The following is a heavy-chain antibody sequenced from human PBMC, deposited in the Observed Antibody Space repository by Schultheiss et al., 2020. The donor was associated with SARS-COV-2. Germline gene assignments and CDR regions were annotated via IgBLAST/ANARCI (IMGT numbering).Heavy chain of an antibody. CDR3: ARGRVTTRWYYYMDV. Sequence: GGSLRLSCAASGFTFSSYGMHWVRQAPGKGLEWVAVIWYDGSNKYYADSVKGRFTISRDNSKNTLYLQMNSLRAEDTAVYYCARGRVTTRWYYYMDVWGKGTTVTVSS. V-gene: IGHV3-33*01. CDR2: IWYDGSNK. CDR1: GFTFSSYG. J-gene: IGHJ6*03. D-gene: IGHD4-11*01.